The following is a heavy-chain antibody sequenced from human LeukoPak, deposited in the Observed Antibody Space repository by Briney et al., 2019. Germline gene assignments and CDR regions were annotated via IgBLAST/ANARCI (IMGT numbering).Heavy chain of an antibody. J-gene: IGHJ6*02. CDR3: ARDSDGMSV. CDR1: GYTFTAYY. V-gene: IGHV1-2*02. CDR2: IYPKSSDT. Sequence: SVKVSCKASGYTFTAYYLHWVRQAPGQGLEWMGYIYPKSSDTNYAQNFQGRVTMTMDTSISTVYMELSRLTSDDTAVYYCARDSDGMSVWGLGTTVTVSS.